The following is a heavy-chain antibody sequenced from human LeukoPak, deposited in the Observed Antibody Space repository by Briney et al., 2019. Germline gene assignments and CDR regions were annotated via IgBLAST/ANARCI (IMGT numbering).Heavy chain of an antibody. J-gene: IGHJ5*02. Sequence: NPSETLSLTCTVSGGSISSGGYYWSWIRQHPGKGLEWIGYIYYSGGTYYNPSLKSRVTISVDTSKNQFSLKLSSVTAADTAVYYCARAPSSSTRNWFDPRGQGTLVTVSS. V-gene: IGHV4-31*03. CDR3: ARAPSSSTRNWFDP. D-gene: IGHD6-13*01. CDR2: IYYSGGT. CDR1: GGSISSGGYY.